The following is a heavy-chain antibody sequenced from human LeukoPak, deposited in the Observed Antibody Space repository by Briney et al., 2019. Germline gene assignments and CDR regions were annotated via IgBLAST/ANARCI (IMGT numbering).Heavy chain of an antibody. V-gene: IGHV1-8*01. CDR2: MNPNSGNT. D-gene: IGHD4-23*01. Sequence: GASVKVSCKASGYTFTSYDINWVRQATGQGLEWMGWMNPNSGNTGYAQKFQGRVTMTRNTSISTAYMELSSLRSEDTAVYYCARVQSDGGGGYYYYYGMDVWGQGTTVTVSS. CDR1: GYTFTSYD. CDR3: ARVQSDGGGGYYYYYGMDV. J-gene: IGHJ6*02.